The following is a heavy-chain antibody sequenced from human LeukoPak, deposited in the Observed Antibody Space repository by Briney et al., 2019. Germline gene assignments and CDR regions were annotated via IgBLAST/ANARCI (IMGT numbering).Heavy chain of an antibody. Sequence: SVKVSCKASGGTFSSYAISWVRQAPGQGLEWMGGIIPIFGTANYAQKFRGRVTITTDESTSTAYMELSSLRSEDTAVYYCARSALYSSSSFAFDIWGQGTMVTVSS. J-gene: IGHJ3*02. V-gene: IGHV1-69*05. D-gene: IGHD6-6*01. CDR2: IIPIFGTA. CDR1: GGTFSSYA. CDR3: ARSALYSSSSFAFDI.